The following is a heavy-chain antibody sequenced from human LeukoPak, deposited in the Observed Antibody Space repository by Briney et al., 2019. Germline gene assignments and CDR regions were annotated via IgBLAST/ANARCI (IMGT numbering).Heavy chain of an antibody. D-gene: IGHD3-9*01. CDR3: ARDRVAYDILTGYYYYYYYMDV. CDR2: ISGGGVST. CDR1: GFTFSGFP. J-gene: IGHJ6*03. V-gene: IGHV3-23*01. Sequence: PGGSLRLSCAASGFTFSGFPMSWVRQAPGKGLEWVSVISGGGVSTYYADSVKGRFTISRDNAKNTLYLQMNSLRAEDTAVYYCARDRVAYDILTGYYYYYYYMDVWGKGTTVTISS.